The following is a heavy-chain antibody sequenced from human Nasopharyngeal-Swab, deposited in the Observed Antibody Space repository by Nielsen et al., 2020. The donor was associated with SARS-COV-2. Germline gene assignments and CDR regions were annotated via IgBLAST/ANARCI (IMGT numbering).Heavy chain of an antibody. CDR3: AREVLSDDFWSGYYFDY. CDR1: GGTFSNYV. Sequence: SVKVSCKASGGTFSNYVYTWVRQAPGQGLEWIGGIIPISGSAKYNQRFQGRVTITADESTSTAYMELSSLRSEDTAVYYCAREVLSDDFWSGYYFDYWGQGTLVTVSS. V-gene: IGHV1-69*13. J-gene: IGHJ4*02. D-gene: IGHD3-3*01. CDR2: IIPISGSA.